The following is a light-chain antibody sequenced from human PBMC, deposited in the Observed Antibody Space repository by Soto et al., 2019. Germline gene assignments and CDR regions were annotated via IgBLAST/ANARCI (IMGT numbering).Light chain of an antibody. V-gene: IGKV3-20*01. CDR1: QSVSSSY. Sequence: EIVLTQSPGTLSLSPGERATLSGRASQSVSSSYLAWYQQKPGQAPRLLIYGASSRATGIPDRFSGSGSGTDFTLTISRLEPEDFAVYYCQQYGSSPLTFGPGTKVDIK. J-gene: IGKJ3*01. CDR3: QQYGSSPLT. CDR2: GAS.